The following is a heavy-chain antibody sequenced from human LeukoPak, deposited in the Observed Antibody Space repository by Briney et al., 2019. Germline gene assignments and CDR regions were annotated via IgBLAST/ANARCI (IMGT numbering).Heavy chain of an antibody. CDR3: ARSISAMIRGAPYY. Sequence: SGTLSLTCAVSGGSFSSSNWWCWVREPREGGVGGVGEIYHSGSTNYNPSLKSRVTISLDKAKSQFSLKVSSVTAADTAVYYCARSISAMIRGAPYYWGQGTLVTVSS. V-gene: IGHV4-4*02. CDR2: IYHSGST. D-gene: IGHD3-10*01. CDR1: GGSFSSSNW. J-gene: IGHJ4*02.